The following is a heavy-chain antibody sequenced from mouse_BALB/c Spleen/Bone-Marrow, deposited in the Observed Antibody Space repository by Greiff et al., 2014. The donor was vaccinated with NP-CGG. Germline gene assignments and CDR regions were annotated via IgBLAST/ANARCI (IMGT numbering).Heavy chain of an antibody. D-gene: IGHD2-10*02. V-gene: IGHV1-14*01. CDR3: ARKVWYYAMDY. J-gene: IGHJ4*01. CDR1: GYTFTSYV. Sequence: SGPELVKPGASVKMSCKASGYTFTSYVMHWVKQKPGQGLEWIGYINPYNDGTKYNEKFKGKATLTSDKSPSTAYMELSSLTSEDSAVYYCARKVWYYAMDYWGQGTSVTVSS. CDR2: INPYNDGT.